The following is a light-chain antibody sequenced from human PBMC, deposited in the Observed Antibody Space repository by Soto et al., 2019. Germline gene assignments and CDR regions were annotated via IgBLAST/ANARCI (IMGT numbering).Light chain of an antibody. CDR2: KAS. V-gene: IGKV1-5*03. J-gene: IGKJ2*01. CDR1: QSIGRW. Sequence: DIQMTQSPSTLSASVGDRVTITCRASQSIGRWLAWYQQKPGKAPKLLIYKASSFESGVPSRFSGSGSGTEFTLTISSLQPDDFATYYCQQYNSYPYTFGQGTKLEIK. CDR3: QQYNSYPYT.